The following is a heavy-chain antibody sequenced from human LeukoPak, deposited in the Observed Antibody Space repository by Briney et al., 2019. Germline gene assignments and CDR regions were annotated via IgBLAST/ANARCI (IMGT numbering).Heavy chain of an antibody. CDR2: ISGTGSST. Sequence: GGSLRLSCAASGLTFSSYAMSWVRQAPGKGLEWVSTISGTGSSTYYADSVKGRLTISRDNSKNMLYLQMNSLRAEDTALYYCAKDPLPWGQGTLVTVSS. CDR3: AKDPLP. J-gene: IGHJ5*02. CDR1: GLTFSSYA. V-gene: IGHV3-23*01.